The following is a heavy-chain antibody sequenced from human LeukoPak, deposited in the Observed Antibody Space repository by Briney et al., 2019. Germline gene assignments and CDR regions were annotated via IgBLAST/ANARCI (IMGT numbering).Heavy chain of an antibody. CDR1: GGSISTYY. V-gene: IGHV4-59*12. CDR3: ARDHFSSAAGLRASNWFDP. D-gene: IGHD6-13*01. J-gene: IGHJ5*02. Sequence: SETLSLTCTVSGGSISTYYWSWIRQPPGKGLEWIGYIYYSGSTDYNPSLKSRVTISVDTSKNQFSLKLSSVTAADTAVYYCARDHFSSAAGLRASNWFDPWGQGTLVTVSS. CDR2: IYYSGST.